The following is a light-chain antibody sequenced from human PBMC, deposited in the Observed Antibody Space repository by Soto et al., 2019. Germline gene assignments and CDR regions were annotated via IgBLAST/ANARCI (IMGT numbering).Light chain of an antibody. J-gene: IGKJ4*01. V-gene: IGKV3-20*01. CDR1: QSVSSSY. CDR2: GAS. CDR3: QQYGSSPLT. Sequence: EIVLTQSPGTLSLSPGERATLSCRASQSVSSSYLSWYQQKPGQAPRLLIYGASSRATGIPDRFSGSGYGTDFPLTISRLEPEDFAVYYCQQYGSSPLTFGGGTKVEIK.